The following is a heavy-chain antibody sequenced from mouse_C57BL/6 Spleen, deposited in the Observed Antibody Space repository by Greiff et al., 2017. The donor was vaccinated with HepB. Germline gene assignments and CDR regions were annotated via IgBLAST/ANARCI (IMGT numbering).Heavy chain of an antibody. CDR1: GYTFTSYW. CDR3: ARSPITTVVAPGDFDY. J-gene: IGHJ2*01. V-gene: IGHV1-72*01. D-gene: IGHD1-1*01. Sequence: QVQLQQPGAELVKPGASVKLSCKASGYTFTSYWMHWVKQRPGRGLEWIGRIDPNSGGTKYNEKFKSKATLTVDKPSSTAYMQLSSLTSEDSAVYYCARSPITTVVAPGDFDYWGQGTTLTVSS. CDR2: IDPNSGGT.